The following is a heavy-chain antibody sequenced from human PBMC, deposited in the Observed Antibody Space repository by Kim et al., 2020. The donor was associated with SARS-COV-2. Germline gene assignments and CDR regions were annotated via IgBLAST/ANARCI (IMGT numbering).Heavy chain of an antibody. Sequence: ASVKVSCKASGYTFTSYAMHWVRQAPGQRLEWMGWINAGNGNTKYSQKFQGRVTITRDTSASTAYMELSSLRSEDTAVYYCAYTGIAAAGPINWGQGTLVTVSS. CDR2: INAGNGNT. V-gene: IGHV1-3*01. D-gene: IGHD6-13*01. CDR3: AYTGIAAAGPIN. J-gene: IGHJ4*02. CDR1: GYTFTSYA.